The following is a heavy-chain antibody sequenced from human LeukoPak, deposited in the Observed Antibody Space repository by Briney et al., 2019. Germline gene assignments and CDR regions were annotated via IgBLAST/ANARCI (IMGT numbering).Heavy chain of an antibody. Sequence: GRSLRLSCAASGFTFSSYAMSWVRQAPGKGLEWVSAISGSGGSTYYADSVKGRFTISRDNSKNTLYLQMNSLRAEDTAVYYCAKDDGITGTSDWYFDLWGRGTLVTVSS. CDR1: GFTFSSYA. CDR2: ISGSGGST. D-gene: IGHD1-20*01. J-gene: IGHJ2*01. V-gene: IGHV3-23*01. CDR3: AKDDGITGTSDWYFDL.